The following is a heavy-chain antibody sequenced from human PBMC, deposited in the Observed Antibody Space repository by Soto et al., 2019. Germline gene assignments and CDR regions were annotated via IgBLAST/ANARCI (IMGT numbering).Heavy chain of an antibody. J-gene: IGHJ3*01. CDR2: INPNTGGT. CDR1: GYTLTGHY. CDR3: AREGAVTLRPPYALDL. V-gene: IGHV1-2*04. D-gene: IGHD4-17*01. Sequence: GDSVKVSCKGSGYTLTGHYMHWVRQAPGQGLEWMGWINPNTGGTNYAQKFQGWVTMTRETSISTAYMELSRLQSDDTAVSYCAREGAVTLRPPYALDLSAPGTIVTASS.